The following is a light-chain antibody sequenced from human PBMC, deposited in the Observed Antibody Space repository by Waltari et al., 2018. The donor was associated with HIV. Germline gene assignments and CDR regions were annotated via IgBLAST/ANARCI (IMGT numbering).Light chain of an antibody. CDR3: ASWDDSLNGPV. Sequence: QSVLTQPPSTSGPPGQRVTISSSGSSSNIGSNPVSWFQQLPGKAPKVLIYDKNQPLSGVPDRFRASTSGTSASLAIGGLQSEDEADYYCASWDDSLNGPVFGGGTTLTVL. V-gene: IGLV1-44*01. J-gene: IGLJ2*01. CDR1: SSNIGSNP. CDR2: DKN.